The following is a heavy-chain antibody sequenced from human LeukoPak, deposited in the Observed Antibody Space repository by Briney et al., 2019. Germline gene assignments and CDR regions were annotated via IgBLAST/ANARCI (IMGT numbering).Heavy chain of an antibody. V-gene: IGHV3-48*03. D-gene: IGHD1-26*01. CDR2: ISSSGRTI. CDR3: AITFLGDSGSYFRPFDY. CDR1: GFTFSSYE. J-gene: IGHJ4*02. Sequence: GGYLRLSCAASGFTFSSYEMNWLRQAPGKGLQWVSYISSSGRTIFYADAVKGRFTISRDNTKNSLYLQMNSLRAEDTAVYYCAITFLGDSGSYFRPFDYWGQGTLVTVSS.